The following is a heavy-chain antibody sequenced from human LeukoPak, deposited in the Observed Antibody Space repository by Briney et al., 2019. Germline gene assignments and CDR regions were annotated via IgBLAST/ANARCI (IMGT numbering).Heavy chain of an antibody. J-gene: IGHJ4*02. CDR1: GFTFSSYA. D-gene: IGHD6-19*01. Sequence: GGSLRLSCAASGFTFSSYAMSWVRQAPGKGLEWVSAISGSGGSTYYADSVKGRFTISRDNSKNTLYLQMNSRRPEDTAVYYGARGKGSGSFDYWGQGTLVTVSS. V-gene: IGHV3-23*01. CDR2: ISGSGGST. CDR3: ARGKGSGSFDY.